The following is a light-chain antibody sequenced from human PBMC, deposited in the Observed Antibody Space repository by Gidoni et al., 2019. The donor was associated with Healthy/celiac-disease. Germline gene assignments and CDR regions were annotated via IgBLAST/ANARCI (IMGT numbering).Light chain of an antibody. V-gene: IGKV3-15*01. CDR3: QQYNNWPRT. J-gene: IGKJ2*01. CDR2: GAS. Sequence: EILMTQSPATLSVSPGERATLSCRASQSVSSNLSWYQQKPGQAPRLLIYGASTRATGIPARFSGSGSGTEFTLTISSLQSEDFAVYYCQQYNNWPRTFXQXTKLEIK. CDR1: QSVSSN.